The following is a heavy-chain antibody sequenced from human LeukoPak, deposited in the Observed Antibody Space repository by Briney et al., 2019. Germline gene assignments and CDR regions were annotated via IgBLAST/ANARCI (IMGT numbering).Heavy chain of an antibody. Sequence: KPSETLSLTCAVYGGSFSGYYWSWIRQPPGKGLEWIGEINHSGSTNYNPSLKSRVTISVDTSKNQFSLKLSSVTAADTAVYYCARPKDRDGDYWGQGTLVTVSS. CDR1: GGSFSGYY. D-gene: IGHD5-24*01. J-gene: IGHJ4*02. V-gene: IGHV4-34*01. CDR2: INHSGST. CDR3: ARPKDRDGDY.